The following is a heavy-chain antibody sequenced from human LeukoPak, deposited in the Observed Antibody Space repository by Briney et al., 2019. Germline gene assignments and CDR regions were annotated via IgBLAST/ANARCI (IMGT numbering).Heavy chain of an antibody. CDR3: AKAVATVTPRYYYYGMDV. CDR2: VSGSGGST. Sequence: QPGGSLRLSCAASGFTFSSYAMSWVRQAPGKGLEWVSAVSGSGGSTYYADSVKGRFTSSRDNSKNTLYLQMNSLRAEDTAVYHCAKAVATVTPRYYYYGMDVWGQGTTVTVSS. D-gene: IGHD4-17*01. J-gene: IGHJ6*02. CDR1: GFTFSSYA. V-gene: IGHV3-23*01.